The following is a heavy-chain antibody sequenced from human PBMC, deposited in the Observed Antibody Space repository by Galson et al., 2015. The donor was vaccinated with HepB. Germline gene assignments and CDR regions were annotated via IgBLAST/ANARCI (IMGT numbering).Heavy chain of an antibody. D-gene: IGHD2-2*01. Sequence: CAVSGDSVSSNSAAWNWIRQSPSRGLEWLGRTYYRSKWYNDYAVSVKSRITINPDTSKNQFSLQLNSVTPEDTAVYYCARDLAGKDCSSTSCYSYYYYGVDVWGQGTTVTVSS. CDR3: ARDLAGKDCSSTSCYSYYYYGVDV. J-gene: IGHJ6*02. CDR2: TYYRSKWYN. V-gene: IGHV6-1*01. CDR1: GDSVSSNSAA.